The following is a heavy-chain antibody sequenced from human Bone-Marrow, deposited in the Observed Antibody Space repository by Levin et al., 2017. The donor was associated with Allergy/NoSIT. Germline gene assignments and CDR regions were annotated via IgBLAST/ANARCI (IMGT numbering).Heavy chain of an antibody. CDR1: GGSFSGSY. Sequence: SSETLSLTCASFGGSFSGSYWSWIRQPPGKGLEWIGDINQGGSTKYNPSLKSRVTISMDTSNRPFSLKLTSVTAADTAIYYCARCTWTSQWYWGQGTLVTVSS. D-gene: IGHD6-19*01. V-gene: IGHV4-34*01. CDR2: INQGGST. J-gene: IGHJ4*02. CDR3: ARCTWTSQWY.